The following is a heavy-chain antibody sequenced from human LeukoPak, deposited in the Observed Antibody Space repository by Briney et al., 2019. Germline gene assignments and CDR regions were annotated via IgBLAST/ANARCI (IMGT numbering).Heavy chain of an antibody. J-gene: IGHJ4*02. CDR1: GFTFSSDA. Sequence: PGGSLRLSCAASGFTFSSDAMSWVRQAPGKGLEWVSAISGSGGSTYYADSVKGRFTISRDNSKNTLYLQMNSLRAEDTAVYYCAKAYSSGHGTVVDYWGQGTLVTVSS. CDR2: ISGSGGST. V-gene: IGHV3-23*01. D-gene: IGHD6-19*01. CDR3: AKAYSSGHGTVVDY.